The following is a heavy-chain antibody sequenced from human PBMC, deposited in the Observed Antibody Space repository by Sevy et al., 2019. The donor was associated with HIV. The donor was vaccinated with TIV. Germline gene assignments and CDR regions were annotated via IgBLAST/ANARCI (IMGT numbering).Heavy chain of an antibody. CDR2: TYYRSKWYN. J-gene: IGHJ5*02. Sequence: SQTLSLTCAISGDSVSSNSAAWNWIRQSPSRGLEWLGRTYYRSKWYNDYAVSVKSRITINPDISKNQFSLQLTSVTPDDTAVYYCARDLGSSLNWFDPWGQGTLVTVSS. CDR1: GDSVSSNSAA. V-gene: IGHV6-1*01. D-gene: IGHD6-13*01. CDR3: ARDLGSSLNWFDP.